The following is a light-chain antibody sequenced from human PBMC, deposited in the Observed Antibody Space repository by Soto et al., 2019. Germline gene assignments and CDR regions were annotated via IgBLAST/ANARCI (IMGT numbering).Light chain of an antibody. CDR3: SYYAGSNNLPVV. Sequence: QSALTQPPSASGSPGQSVTISCTGTSSDVGGYNYVSWYQQHPGKAPKLMIYEVSKRPSGVPDRFCGSKSGNTASLTVSGLQAEDEADYYCSYYAGSNNLPVVFGGGTKLTVL. CDR2: EVS. V-gene: IGLV2-8*01. CDR1: SSDVGGYNY. J-gene: IGLJ2*01.